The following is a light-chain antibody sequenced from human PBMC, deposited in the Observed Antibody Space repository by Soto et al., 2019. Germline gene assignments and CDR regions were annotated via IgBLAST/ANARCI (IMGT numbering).Light chain of an antibody. CDR2: RNN. Sequence: QSVLTQPPSASGTPGQRVTISCSGSSSNIGSNYVYWYQQLPGTAPKLLIYRNNQRPSGVPDRFSGSKSGTSASLAISGLRSEDEADYYCAAWDDSLSGLWVFGGWTQLTV. CDR3: AAWDDSLSGLWV. CDR1: SSNIGSNY. J-gene: IGLJ3*02. V-gene: IGLV1-47*01.